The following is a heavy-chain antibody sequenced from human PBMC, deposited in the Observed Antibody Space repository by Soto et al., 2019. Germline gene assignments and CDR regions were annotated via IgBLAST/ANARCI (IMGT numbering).Heavy chain of an antibody. CDR1: GFTFSSYA. D-gene: IGHD2-2*01. CDR3: AKDRMPIWVSYFDY. V-gene: IGHV3-23*01. J-gene: IGHJ4*02. CDR2: ISGSGGST. Sequence: EVQLLESGGGLVQPGGSLRLSCAASGFTFSSYAMSWVRQAPGKGLEWVSAISGSGGSTYYADSVKGRFTISRDNPKNTLYLQMNTLRAEDTAVYYCAKDRMPIWVSYFDYWGQGTLVTVSS.